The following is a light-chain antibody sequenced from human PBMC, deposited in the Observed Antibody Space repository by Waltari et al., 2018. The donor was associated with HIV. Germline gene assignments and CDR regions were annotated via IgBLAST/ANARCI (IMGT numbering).Light chain of an antibody. Sequence: QSVLTQPPSASGTPGQRVTISCSGSRSNIASNTVNWYQQLPGTAPKLLIYSNNQPPSGIPDRFSGSKSGTSASLAISGLQSEDEADYYCAAWDDNMNGWVFGGGTKLTVL. CDR3: AAWDDNMNGWV. CDR1: RSNIASNT. V-gene: IGLV1-44*01. CDR2: SNN. J-gene: IGLJ3*02.